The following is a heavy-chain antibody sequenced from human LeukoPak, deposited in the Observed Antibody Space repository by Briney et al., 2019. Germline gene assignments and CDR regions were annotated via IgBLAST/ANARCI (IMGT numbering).Heavy chain of an antibody. CDR3: AKDISAELHSPGPPVFDY. CDR1: GFTFSSYG. CDR2: ISYDGSNK. V-gene: IGHV3-30*18. Sequence: GRSLRLSCAASGFTFSSYGMPWVRQAPGKGLEWVAVISYDGSNKYYADSVKGRFTISRDNSKNTLYLQMNSLRAEDTAVYYCAKDISAELHSPGPPVFDYWGQGTLVTVSS. J-gene: IGHJ4*02. D-gene: IGHD4-23*01.